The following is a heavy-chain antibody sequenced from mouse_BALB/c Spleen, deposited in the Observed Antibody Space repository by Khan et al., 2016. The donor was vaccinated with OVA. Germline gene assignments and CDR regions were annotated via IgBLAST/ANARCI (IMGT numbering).Heavy chain of an antibody. Sequence: QVQLKESGPGLVAPSQSLSITCTISGFSLTNYGVHWVRQPPGKGLEWLVLMWSDGSATYNSALKSRLTISTDNSKSTVFLKMHSLQTDDTAMYFCARQPYYHYNVMDYWGQGTSVTVSS. CDR1: GFSLTNYG. CDR2: MWSDGSA. CDR3: ARQPYYHYNVMDY. D-gene: IGHD2-10*01. J-gene: IGHJ4*01. V-gene: IGHV2-6-1*01.